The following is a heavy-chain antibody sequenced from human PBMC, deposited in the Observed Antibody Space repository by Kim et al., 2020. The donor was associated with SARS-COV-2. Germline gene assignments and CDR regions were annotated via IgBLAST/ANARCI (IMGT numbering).Heavy chain of an antibody. V-gene: IGHV3-7*01. J-gene: IGHJ4*02. CDR1: GFTFSNFW. CDR3: TRGRGIDF. CDR2: IKQDGSEK. D-gene: IGHD3-10*01. Sequence: GGSLRLSCAASGFTFSNFWMTWVRQAPGKGLEWVANIKQDGSEKYYVDSVKGRFTISRDNAKNSLYLQMSSLRAEDTAVYYCTRGRGIDFWGQGTLVTVSS.